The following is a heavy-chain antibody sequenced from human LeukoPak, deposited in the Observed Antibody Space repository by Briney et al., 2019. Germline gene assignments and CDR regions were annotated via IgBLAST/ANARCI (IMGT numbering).Heavy chain of an antibody. Sequence: PSETLSLTCTVSGGSISSYYWSWIRQPPGKGLEWIGYIYYSGSTNYNPSLKSRVTISVDTSKNQFSLKLSSMTAADTAVYYCARVRATEDAFDIWGQGTMVTVSS. CDR3: ARVRATEDAFDI. J-gene: IGHJ3*02. CDR2: IYYSGST. V-gene: IGHV4-59*01. CDR1: GGSISSYY.